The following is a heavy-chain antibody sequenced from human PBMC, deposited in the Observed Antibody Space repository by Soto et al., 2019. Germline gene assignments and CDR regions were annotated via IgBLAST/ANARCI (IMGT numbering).Heavy chain of an antibody. Sequence: GGSLRLSCAASGFTVSSNYMSWVRQAPGKGLEWVSVIYSGGSTYYADSVKGRFTISRDNSKNTLYLQMNSLRAEDTAVYYCARDGSGNYWDYYYRMDVWGQGTTVTVSS. J-gene: IGHJ6*02. V-gene: IGHV3-53*01. D-gene: IGHD3-10*01. CDR1: GFTVSSNY. CDR2: IYSGGST. CDR3: ARDGSGNYWDYYYRMDV.